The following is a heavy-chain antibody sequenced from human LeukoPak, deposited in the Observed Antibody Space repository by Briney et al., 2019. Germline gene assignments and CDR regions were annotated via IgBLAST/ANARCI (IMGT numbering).Heavy chain of an antibody. CDR3: ARARASAHFDS. J-gene: IGHJ4*02. CDR2: IKDSGTT. Sequence: ASVKVSCKASGYSFTTYHIHWVRQAPGQGLEWMGIIKDSGTTIYPQKFQGRVTMTRDTSTSTAYVELSRLRSDDTAVYYCARARASAHFDSWGQGTLVTVFS. V-gene: IGHV1-46*01. D-gene: IGHD2-21*01. CDR1: GYSFTTYH.